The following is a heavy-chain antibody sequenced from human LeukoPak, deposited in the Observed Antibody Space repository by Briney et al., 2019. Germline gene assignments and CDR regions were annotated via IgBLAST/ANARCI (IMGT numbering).Heavy chain of an antibody. J-gene: IGHJ3*02. V-gene: IGHV3-73*01. Sequence: PGGSLRLSCAASGFTFSGSAMHWVRQASGKGLEWVGRIRSKANSYATAYAASVKGRFTISRDDSKNTAYLQMNSLKTEDTAVYYCLLRYSSSWYGGAFDIWGQGTMVTVSS. CDR1: GFTFSGSA. CDR2: IRSKANSYAT. CDR3: LLRYSSSWYGGAFDI. D-gene: IGHD6-13*01.